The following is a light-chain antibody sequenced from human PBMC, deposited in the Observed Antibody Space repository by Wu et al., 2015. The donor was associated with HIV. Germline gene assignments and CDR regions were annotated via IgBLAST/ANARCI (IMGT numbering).Light chain of an antibody. CDR1: RGISNY. Sequence: DIQMTQSPSSLSASVGDRVTITCRASRGISNYLAWYQQKPGKVPKLLIYAASTLQSGVPSRFSGSGSGTDFTLTISSLQPEDVATYYCQKYNTAPWTFGQGTKVEMK. J-gene: IGKJ1*01. V-gene: IGKV1-27*01. CDR3: QKYNTAPWT. CDR2: AAS.